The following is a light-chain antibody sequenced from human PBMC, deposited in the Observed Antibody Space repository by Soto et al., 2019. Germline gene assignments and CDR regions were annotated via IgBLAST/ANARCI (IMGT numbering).Light chain of an antibody. CDR2: HNN. Sequence: QSVVTQPPSASGTPGQRVTISCSGSSSNVGSNTVDWYQLPPGTAPKLLIYHNNQRPSGVPDRLSGSKSGTSASLAISGLQSEDEADYYCAVWDDTLKAVVFGGGTKVTVL. J-gene: IGLJ2*01. CDR3: AVWDDTLKAVV. V-gene: IGLV1-44*01. CDR1: SSNVGSNT.